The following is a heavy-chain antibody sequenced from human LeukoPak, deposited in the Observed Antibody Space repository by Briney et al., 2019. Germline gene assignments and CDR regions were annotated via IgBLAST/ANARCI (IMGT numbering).Heavy chain of an antibody. V-gene: IGHV3-72*01. CDR2: TGNKANIYTT. CDR3: ARDLMAKSIQGFRVYYYYYMDV. J-gene: IGHJ6*03. D-gene: IGHD2/OR15-2a*01. CDR1: GFTFSDHY. Sequence: GGSLRLSCAASGFTFSDHYMDWVRQAPGKGLKWVGRTGNKANIYTTEYAASVKGRFTISRDDSKNSLYLQMSSLKTGDTAVYYCARDLMAKSIQGFRVYYYYYMDVWGKGTTVTVSS.